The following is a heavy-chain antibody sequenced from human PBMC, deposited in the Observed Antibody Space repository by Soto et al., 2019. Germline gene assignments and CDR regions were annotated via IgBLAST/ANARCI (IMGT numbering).Heavy chain of an antibody. Sequence: PSETRSLTCTVSGGSISSSSYYWGWIRQPPGKGLEWIGSIYYSGSTYYNPSLKSRVTISVDTSKNQFSLKLSSVTAADTAVYYCASFNYYDTQVDYWGQGTLVTVSS. J-gene: IGHJ4*02. CDR1: GGSISSSSYY. CDR2: IYYSGST. V-gene: IGHV4-39*01. D-gene: IGHD3-22*01. CDR3: ASFNYYDTQVDY.